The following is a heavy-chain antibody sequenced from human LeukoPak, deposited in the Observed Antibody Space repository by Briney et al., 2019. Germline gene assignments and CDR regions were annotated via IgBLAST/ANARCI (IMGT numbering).Heavy chain of an antibody. CDR2: INSDGSST. J-gene: IGHJ4*02. V-gene: IGHV3-74*01. Sequence: GGSLRLSCGASGFTFSSYWMNWVRQAPGEGLVWVSRINSDGSSTSYADSVKGRFTLSRDNAKKTMYLQMNSLRAEDTAVYYCTRENGGYKGYEDYWGQGTLVTVSS. D-gene: IGHD5-12*01. CDR1: GFTFSSYW. CDR3: TRENGGYKGYEDY.